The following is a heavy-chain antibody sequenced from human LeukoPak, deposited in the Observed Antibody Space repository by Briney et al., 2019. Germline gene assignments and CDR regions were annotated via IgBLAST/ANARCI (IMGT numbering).Heavy chain of an antibody. V-gene: IGHV4-61*02. CDR2: IYTSGST. Sequence: SETLSLTRTVSGGSISSGSYYWSWIRQPAGKGLEWIGRIYTSGSTNYNPSLKSRVTISVDTSKNQFSLKLSSVTAADTAVYYCAREGLYYDFDYWGQGTLVTVSS. CDR1: GGSISSGSYY. CDR3: AREGLYYDFDY. J-gene: IGHJ4*02. D-gene: IGHD3-10*01.